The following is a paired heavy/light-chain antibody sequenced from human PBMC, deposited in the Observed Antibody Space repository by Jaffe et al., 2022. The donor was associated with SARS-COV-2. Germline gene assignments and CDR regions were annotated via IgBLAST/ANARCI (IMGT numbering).Light chain of an antibody. J-gene: IGLJ1*01. CDR2: DVR. CDR1: SSDVGGYNY. CDR3: SSYTSGSTPYV. Sequence: QSALTQPASVSGSPGQSITISCTGTSSDVGGYNYVSWYQQHPGNAPKLMIYDVRNRPSGVSNRFSGSKSGNTASLTISGLQAEDEADYYCSSYTSGSTPYVFGTGTKVTVL. V-gene: IGLV2-14*01.
Heavy chain of an antibody. CDR3: ARVGGDRLPLIRGLSRLYYFDY. CDR1: GFTFTNYW. CDR2: IKQDGSER. Sequence: LVLVESGGGLVQPGGSLRLSCAASGFTFTNYWMTWVRQAPGKGLEWVANIKQDGSERYYVDSVKGRFTISRDNAKNSLYLQMNSLRADDSAVYYCARVGGDRLPLIRGLSRLYYFDYWGQGTLVTVSS. D-gene: IGHD3-10*01. V-gene: IGHV3-7*03. J-gene: IGHJ4*02.